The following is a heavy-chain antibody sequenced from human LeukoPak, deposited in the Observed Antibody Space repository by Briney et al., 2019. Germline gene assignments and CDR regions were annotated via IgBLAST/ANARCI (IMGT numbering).Heavy chain of an antibody. CDR1: GFAFSTYS. CDR3: ARVGRSGWTVNY. V-gene: IGHV3-48*04. Sequence: GGSLRLSCAASGFAFSTYSIDWVRQAPGKGLEWVSYISSSSSNMYHADSVKGRFTISRDNAKNSLHLQMNSLRAEDTAVYYCARVGRSGWTVNYWGQGTLVTVSS. D-gene: IGHD6-19*01. J-gene: IGHJ4*02. CDR2: ISSSSSNM.